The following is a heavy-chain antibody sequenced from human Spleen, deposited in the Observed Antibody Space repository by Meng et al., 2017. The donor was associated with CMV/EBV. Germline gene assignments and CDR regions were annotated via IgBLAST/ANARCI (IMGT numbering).Heavy chain of an antibody. Sequence: ETLSLTCAASGLTVSSSYMSWVRQAPGKGLEWVSIIYSSGSTYYADSVKGRFTISRDNSKNSLYLQMNSLRAEDTAVYYCARGLGMRYYFDFWGQGTLVTVSS. CDR1: GLTVSSSY. D-gene: IGHD7-27*01. CDR2: IYSSGST. J-gene: IGHJ4*02. V-gene: IGHV3-53*01. CDR3: ARGLGMRYYFDF.